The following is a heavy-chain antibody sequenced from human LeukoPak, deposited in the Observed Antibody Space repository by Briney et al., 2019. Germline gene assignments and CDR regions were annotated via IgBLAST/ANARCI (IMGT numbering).Heavy chain of an antibody. CDR2: IYHSGST. CDR3: ARGPNFWSGYYRVHYFDY. CDR1: GGSISSGGYS. J-gene: IGHJ4*02. D-gene: IGHD3-3*01. V-gene: IGHV4-30-2*01. Sequence: PSGTLSLTCAVSGGSISSGGYSWSWIRQPPGKGLEWIGYIYHSGSTYYNPSLKSRVTISVDRSKNQFSLKLSSVTAADTAVYYCARGPNFWSGYYRVHYFDYWGQGTLVTVSS.